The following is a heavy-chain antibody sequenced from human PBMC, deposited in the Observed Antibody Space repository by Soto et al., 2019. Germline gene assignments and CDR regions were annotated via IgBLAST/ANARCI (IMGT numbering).Heavy chain of an antibody. CDR2: IYSGGST. J-gene: IGHJ6*02. V-gene: IGHV3-53*02. CDR1: GFTVSSNY. D-gene: IGHD4-17*01. Sequence: EVQLVETGGGLIQPGGSLRLSCAASGFTVSSNYMSWVRQAPGKGLEWVSVIYSGGSTYYADYVKGRFTISRDNSKNTLSLQMNNLRAEDTAVYYCARSGGATVTPYGMDVCGQETTVTPSS. CDR3: ARSGGATVTPYGMDV.